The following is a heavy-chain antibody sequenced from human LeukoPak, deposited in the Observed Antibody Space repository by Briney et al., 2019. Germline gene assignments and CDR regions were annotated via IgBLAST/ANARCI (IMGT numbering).Heavy chain of an antibody. CDR3: ARGPPYSCGWYGLGAFDI. CDR2: ISAYNGNT. J-gene: IGHJ3*02. D-gene: IGHD6-19*01. V-gene: IGHV1-18*01. Sequence: ASVKVTCKASGYTFTSYGISWVRQAPGQGLEWMGWISAYNGNTNYAQKLQGRVTMTTDTSTSTAYMELRSLRSDDTAVHYCARGPPYSCGWYGLGAFDIWGQGTMVTVSS. CDR1: GYTFTSYG.